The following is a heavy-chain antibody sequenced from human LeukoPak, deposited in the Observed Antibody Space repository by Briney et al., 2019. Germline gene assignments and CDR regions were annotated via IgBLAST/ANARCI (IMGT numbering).Heavy chain of an antibody. Sequence: GGSLRLSCAVSGFTVSSNYMSWVRQAPGKGLEWVSVIYNGGSTDYADSVKGRFTISRDNSKNTLYLQMNSLRVEDTAVYYCARWLRQGDYWGQGTLVTVSS. CDR1: GFTVSSNY. CDR2: IYNGGST. D-gene: IGHD6-19*01. J-gene: IGHJ4*02. V-gene: IGHV3-66*01. CDR3: ARWLRQGDY.